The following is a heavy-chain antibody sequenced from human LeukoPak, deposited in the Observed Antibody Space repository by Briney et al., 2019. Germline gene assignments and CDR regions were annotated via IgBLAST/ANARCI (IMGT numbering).Heavy chain of an antibody. CDR3: ARVQYYYDSSGYFIFDY. CDR2: INPNSGGT. CDR1: GYTFTGCY. J-gene: IGHJ4*02. V-gene: IGHV1-2*06. D-gene: IGHD3-22*01. Sequence: ASVKVSCKASGYTFTGCYMHWVRQAPGQGLEWMGRINPNSGGTNYAQKFQGRVTMTRDTSISTAYMELSRLRSDDTAVYYCARVQYYYDSSGYFIFDYWGQGTLVTVSS.